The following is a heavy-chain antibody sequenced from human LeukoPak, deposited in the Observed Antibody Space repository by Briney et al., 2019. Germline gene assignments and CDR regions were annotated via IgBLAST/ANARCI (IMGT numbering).Heavy chain of an antibody. V-gene: IGHV4-59*08. CDR1: GGSISNYY. CDR3: ARVEGQRAFDY. Sequence: PSETLSLTCTVSGGSISNYYWTWLRQPPGKGLEWIGYIFHSGSTKYNPSLQSRVTISVDTSKNRFSLKLSSVTAADTALYYCARVEGQRAFDYWGQGTLVTVSS. CDR2: IFHSGST. J-gene: IGHJ4*02.